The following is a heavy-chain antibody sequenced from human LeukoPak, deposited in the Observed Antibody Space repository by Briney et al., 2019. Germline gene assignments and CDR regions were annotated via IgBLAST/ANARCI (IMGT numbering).Heavy chain of an antibody. CDR2: IYYSGST. CDR3: ARHLGGSYTNWFDP. V-gene: IGHV4-39*07. D-gene: IGHD1-26*01. J-gene: IGHJ5*02. Sequence: SETLSLTCTVSGGSISSSSYYWGWIRQPPGKGLEWIGSIYYSGSTYYNPSLKSRVTISVDTSKNQFSLKLSSVTAADTAVYYCARHLGGSYTNWFDPWGQGTLVTVSS. CDR1: GGSISSSSYY.